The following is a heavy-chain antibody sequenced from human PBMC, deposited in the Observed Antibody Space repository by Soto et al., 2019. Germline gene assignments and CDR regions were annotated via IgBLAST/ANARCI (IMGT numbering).Heavy chain of an antibody. Sequence: GGSLRLSCAASGFTFSSYSMHWVRQAPGKGLEWISYISTTSSSIYYADSVKGRFTISRDNAKNSLFLQMNSLRDEDTAVYYCARKGVAFDYWGQGALVTSPQ. CDR2: ISTTSSSI. J-gene: IGHJ4*02. D-gene: IGHD3-3*01. CDR3: ARKGVAFDY. CDR1: GFTFSSYS. V-gene: IGHV3-48*02.